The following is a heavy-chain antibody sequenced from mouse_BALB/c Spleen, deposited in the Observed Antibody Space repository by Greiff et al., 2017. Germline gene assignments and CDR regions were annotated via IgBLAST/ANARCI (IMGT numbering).Heavy chain of an antibody. V-gene: IGHV1-31*01. CDR2: INPYNGAT. CDR1: GYSFTGYY. J-gene: IGHJ2*01. CDR3: ARLYDYDGGVDY. D-gene: IGHD2-4*01. Sequence: EVQLQQSGPELVKPGASVKISCKASGYSFTGYYMHWVKQSHVKSLEWIGRINPYNGATSYNQNFKDKASLTVDKSSSTAYMELHSLTSEDSAVYYCARLYDYDGGVDYWGQGTTLTVSS.